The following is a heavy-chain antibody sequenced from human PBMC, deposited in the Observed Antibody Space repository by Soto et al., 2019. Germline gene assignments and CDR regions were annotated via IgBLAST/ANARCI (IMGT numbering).Heavy chain of an antibody. Sequence: QVQLVESGGGVVQPGRSLRLSCAASGFTFSSYGMHWVRQAPGKGLEWVAVISYDGSNKYYADSVKGRFTISRDNSKNTLYLQMNSLRAEYTAVYYCAKALGRSELVPHYFDYWGQGTLVTVSS. J-gene: IGHJ4*02. CDR3: AKALGRSELVPHYFDY. V-gene: IGHV3-30*18. CDR2: ISYDGSNK. CDR1: GFTFSSYG. D-gene: IGHD6-13*01.